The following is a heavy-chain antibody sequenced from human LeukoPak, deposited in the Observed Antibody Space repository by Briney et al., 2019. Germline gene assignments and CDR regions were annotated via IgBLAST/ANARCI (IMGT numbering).Heavy chain of an antibody. J-gene: IGHJ3*02. V-gene: IGHV3-13*01. Sequence: GGSLRLSCVASGFTFGHHFMSWVRQAPGGGLEWVSAIGTVGDTHYLGSVKGRFTISRENAKNSVYLQMNSLRVEDTAIYFCTREGAAVLLDGLDIWGQGTMVTVSS. CDR1: GFTFGHHF. D-gene: IGHD6-19*01. CDR2: IGTVGDT. CDR3: TREGAAVLLDGLDI.